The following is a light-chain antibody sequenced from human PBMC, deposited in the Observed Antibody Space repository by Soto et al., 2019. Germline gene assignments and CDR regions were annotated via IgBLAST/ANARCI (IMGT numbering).Light chain of an antibody. Sequence: DIVLTQSPGTLSLSPGERATLSCRASQSVSNNYLAWHQQKPGQTPRLLVYGASSRATGIPDRFSGSGSGTDFTLTISRLEPEDFAVYYCQQHGGSPITFGQGTRLEIK. CDR2: GAS. CDR3: QQHGGSPIT. CDR1: QSVSNNY. V-gene: IGKV3-20*01. J-gene: IGKJ5*01.